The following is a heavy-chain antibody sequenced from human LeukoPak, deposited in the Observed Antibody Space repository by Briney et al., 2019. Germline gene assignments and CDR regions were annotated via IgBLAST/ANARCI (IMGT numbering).Heavy chain of an antibody. D-gene: IGHD4-17*01. CDR1: GGTFSSYA. J-gene: IGHJ4*02. V-gene: IGHV1-69*04. CDR2: IIPILGIA. Sequence: SVKVSCKASGGTFSSYAISWVRQAPGQGLEWMGRIIPILGIANYAQKFQGRVTITADKSTSTAYMELSSLRSEDTAVYYCARRLNYDYGDCGGLDYWGQGTLVTVSS. CDR3: ARRLNYDYGDCGGLDY.